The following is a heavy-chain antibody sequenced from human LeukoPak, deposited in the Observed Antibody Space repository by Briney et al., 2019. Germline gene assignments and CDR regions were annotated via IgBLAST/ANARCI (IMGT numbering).Heavy chain of an antibody. CDR2: IKQYGSEK. V-gene: IGHV3-7*03. J-gene: IGHJ4*02. CDR1: GFTFSTYW. CDR3: ARDIKAYYDILTGYYNY. D-gene: IGHD3-9*01. Sequence: GGSLRLSCAASGFTFSTYWMNWVRPAPGKGLPGVANIKQYGSEKYYVDSVKGRFTISRDNAKNSLYLQMNSLRAEDTAVYYCARDIKAYYDILTGYYNYWGQGTLVTVSS.